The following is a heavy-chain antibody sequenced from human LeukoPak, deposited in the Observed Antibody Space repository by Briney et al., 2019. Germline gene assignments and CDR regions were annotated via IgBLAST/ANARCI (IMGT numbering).Heavy chain of an antibody. Sequence: GGSLRLSCAASGFTSSSYAMSWVRQAPGKGLEWVSAISGSGGSTYYADSVKGRFTISRDNAKNSLYLQMNSLRAEDTAVYYCARDSGYSGYDYTPPFDYWGQGTLVTVSS. CDR2: ISGSGGST. D-gene: IGHD5-12*01. CDR3: ARDSGYSGYDYTPPFDY. CDR1: GFTSSSYA. J-gene: IGHJ4*02. V-gene: IGHV3-23*01.